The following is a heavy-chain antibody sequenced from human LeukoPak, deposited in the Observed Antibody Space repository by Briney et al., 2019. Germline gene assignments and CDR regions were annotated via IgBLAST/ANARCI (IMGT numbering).Heavy chain of an antibody. Sequence: GGSLRLSCAASGFTFSRYGMHWVRQAPGKGLEWVTAISYDGSNKYYADSVKGRFTISRDNSKNTLYVQMNSLRAEDTAVYYCTTRAGGELSRSDYWGQGTLVTVSS. CDR3: TTRAGGELSRSDY. J-gene: IGHJ4*02. V-gene: IGHV3-30*04. CDR2: ISYDGSNK. CDR1: GFTFSRYG. D-gene: IGHD3-16*02.